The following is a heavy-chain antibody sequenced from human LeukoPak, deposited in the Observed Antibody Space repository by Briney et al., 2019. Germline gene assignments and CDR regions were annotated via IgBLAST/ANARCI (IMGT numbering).Heavy chain of an antibody. CDR1: GFSLSTSGVG. D-gene: IGHD3-3*01. V-gene: IGHV2-5*01. J-gene: IGHJ4*02. CDR3: AHRPRLDFWSGSTYFDY. Sequence: SGPTLVKPTQTLTLTCTFSGFSLSTSGVGVGWIRQPPGKALEWLALIYWNDDKRYSPSLKSRLTITKDTSKNQVVLTMTNMDPVDTATYYCAHRPRLDFWSGSTYFDYWGQGTLVTVSS. CDR2: IYWNDDK.